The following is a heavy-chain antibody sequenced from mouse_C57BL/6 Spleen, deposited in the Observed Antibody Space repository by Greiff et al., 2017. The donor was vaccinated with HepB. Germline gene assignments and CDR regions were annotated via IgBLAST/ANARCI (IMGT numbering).Heavy chain of an antibody. CDR3: AGGYYGSSFDY. CDR2: IYPGSGST. CDR1: GYTFTSYW. V-gene: IGHV1-55*01. D-gene: IGHD1-1*01. J-gene: IGHJ2*01. Sequence: VQLQQSGAELVKPGASVKMSCKASGYTFTSYWITWVKQRPGQGLEWIGDIYPGSGSTNYNEKFTSKATLTVDTSSSTAYMQLSSLTSEDSAVYCCAGGYYGSSFDYWGQGTTLTVSS.